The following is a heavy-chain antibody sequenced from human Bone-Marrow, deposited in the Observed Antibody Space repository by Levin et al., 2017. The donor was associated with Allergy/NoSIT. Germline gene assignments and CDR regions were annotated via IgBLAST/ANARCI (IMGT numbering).Heavy chain of an antibody. J-gene: IGHJ6*03. D-gene: IGHD3-10*01. CDR3: TTDSSMTHEGYYYYYYMDV. CDR1: GFTFSDYY. CDR2: ISPATSTI. Sequence: LSLTCAASGFTFSDYYMSWVRQAPGKGLEWVSYISPATSTIVYADSVKGRFTISRDNAKNSLFLQISSLRAEDTAVYYCTTDSSMTHEGYYYYYYMDVWGKGTMVTVSS. V-gene: IGHV3-11*01.